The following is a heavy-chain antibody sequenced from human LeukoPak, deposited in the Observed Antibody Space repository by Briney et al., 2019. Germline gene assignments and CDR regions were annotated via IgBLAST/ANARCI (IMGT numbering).Heavy chain of an antibody. V-gene: IGHV3-48*01. CDR3: ARDGYCSGGSCYFYYYGMDV. J-gene: IGHJ6*02. CDR2: ISRSSSTI. CDR1: GFTFSSYS. D-gene: IGHD2-15*01. Sequence: GGSLRLSCAASGFTFSSYSMNWVRQAPGKGLEWVSYISRSSSTIYYADSVKGRFTISRDNAKNSLYLQMNSLRAEDTAVYYCARDGYCSGGSCYFYYYGMDVWGQGTTVTVSS.